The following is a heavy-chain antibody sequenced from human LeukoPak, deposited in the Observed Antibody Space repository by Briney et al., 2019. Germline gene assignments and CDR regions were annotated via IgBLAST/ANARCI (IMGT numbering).Heavy chain of an antibody. Sequence: RPGGSLRLSCAASGFTFSAYWMSWVRQAPGKGLEWVAHIKGDGSEKYSVDSVKGRFTNSRDNAKSSLYLQMNSLRAEDTALYYCARGGFGYVYFDYWGQGSLVTVSS. CDR3: ARGGFGYVYFDY. V-gene: IGHV3-7*01. CDR1: GFTFSAYW. J-gene: IGHJ4*02. D-gene: IGHD2-8*01. CDR2: IKGDGSEK.